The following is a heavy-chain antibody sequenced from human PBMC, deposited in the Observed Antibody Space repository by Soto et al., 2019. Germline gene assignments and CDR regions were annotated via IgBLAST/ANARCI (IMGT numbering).Heavy chain of an antibody. CDR3: ANAAAVWYSFDY. CDR1: GFTFSNYA. D-gene: IGHD6-13*01. V-gene: IGHV3-23*01. CDR2: ITGSGTST. J-gene: IGHJ4*02. Sequence: EAQLLESGGGLVQPGGSLRLSCAASGFTFSNYAMTWVRQAPGKGLEWLSAITGSGTSTYYAASVKGRLTISRDNSKNTLYLQRNTLRADDTAIYYCANAAAVWYSFDYWGQGTLVTVSS.